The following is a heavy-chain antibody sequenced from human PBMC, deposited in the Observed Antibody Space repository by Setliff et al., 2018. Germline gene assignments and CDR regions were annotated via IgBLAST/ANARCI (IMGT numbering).Heavy chain of an antibody. J-gene: IGHJ4*02. CDR1: GGSISSGSYY. CDR2: IYTSGST. V-gene: IGHV4-61*02. D-gene: IGHD3-22*01. Sequence: SETLSLTCTVSGGSISSGSYYWSWIRQPAGKGLEWIGCIYTSGSTNYNPSLKSRVTISVDTSKNQFSLKLSSVTAADTAVYYCARGAGWCCDSSGYYYDYWGQGTLVTVSS. CDR3: ARGAGWCCDSSGYYYDY.